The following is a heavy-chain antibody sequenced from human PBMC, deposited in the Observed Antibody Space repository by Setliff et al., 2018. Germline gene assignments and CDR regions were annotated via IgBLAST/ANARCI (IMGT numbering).Heavy chain of an antibody. V-gene: IGHV5-51*01. D-gene: IGHD1-1*01. Sequence: ESLKISCATSGYNFNSHWIAWVRQVSGGGLEWMGLIFPADSETRYSPSFQGQFTMSVDTSINTAYLQWNSLKASDTALYFCARLPSTGSAFFQHWGQGTLVTVSS. J-gene: IGHJ1*01. CDR3: ARLPSTGSAFFQH. CDR2: IFPADSET. CDR1: GYNFNSHW.